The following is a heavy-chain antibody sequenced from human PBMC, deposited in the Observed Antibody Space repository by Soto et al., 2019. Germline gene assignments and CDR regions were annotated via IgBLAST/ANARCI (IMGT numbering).Heavy chain of an antibody. Sequence: GGSLRLSCAASGFTFSSYAMSWVRQAPGKGLEWVSAISGSGGSTYYADSVKGRFTISRDNSKNTLYLQMNSLRAEDTAVYYCAKLSSAYGDYPMIDYWGQGTLVTVSS. J-gene: IGHJ4*02. CDR1: GFTFSSYA. D-gene: IGHD4-17*01. CDR2: ISGSGGST. V-gene: IGHV3-23*01. CDR3: AKLSSAYGDYPMIDY.